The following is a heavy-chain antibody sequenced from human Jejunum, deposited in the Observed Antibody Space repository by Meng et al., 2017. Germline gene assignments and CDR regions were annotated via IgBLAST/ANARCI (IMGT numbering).Heavy chain of an antibody. J-gene: IGHJ3*02. Sequence: GGFLRLSCAASGFPFSSYAMHWVRQAPGKGLEWLAVISDDRSQKYYADSVKGRLTISRDNSKDTLYLQMNSLRAEDTAVYYCARENYYGSGRLGAFDIWGQGTMVTVSS. D-gene: IGHD3-10*01. CDR3: ARENYYGSGRLGAFDI. CDR2: ISDDRSQK. V-gene: IGHV3-30*04. CDR1: GFPFSSYA.